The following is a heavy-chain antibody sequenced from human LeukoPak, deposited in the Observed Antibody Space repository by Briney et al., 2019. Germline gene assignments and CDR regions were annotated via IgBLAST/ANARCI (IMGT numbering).Heavy chain of an antibody. CDR3: ARAVMEYDFWSGYLDY. J-gene: IGHJ4*02. D-gene: IGHD3-3*01. CDR1: GYTFTSYY. Sequence: VASVKVSCKASGYTFTSYYMHWVRQAPGQGLEWMGIINPSGGSTSYAQKFQGRVTMTRDTSTSTVYMELSSLRSEDTAVYYCARAVMEYDFWSGYLDYWGQGTLVAVSS. CDR2: INPSGGST. V-gene: IGHV1-46*01.